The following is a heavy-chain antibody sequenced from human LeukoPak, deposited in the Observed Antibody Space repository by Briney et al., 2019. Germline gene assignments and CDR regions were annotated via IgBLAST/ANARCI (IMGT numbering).Heavy chain of an antibody. V-gene: IGHV1-18*01. Sequence: ASVKVSCKASGYTFTSYGISWVRQAPGQGLEWMGWISAYNGNTNYAQKLQGRVTMTTDTSTSTAYMELRSLRSDDTAVYYCARAPGSGSYYNPYWYFDLWGRGTLVTVSS. D-gene: IGHD3-10*01. J-gene: IGHJ2*01. CDR2: ISAYNGNT. CDR1: GYTFTSYG. CDR3: ARAPGSGSYYNPYWYFDL.